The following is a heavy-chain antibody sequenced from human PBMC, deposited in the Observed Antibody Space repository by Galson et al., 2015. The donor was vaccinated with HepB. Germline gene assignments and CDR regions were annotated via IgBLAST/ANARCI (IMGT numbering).Heavy chain of an antibody. D-gene: IGHD1-7*01. J-gene: IGHJ4*02. Sequence: QSGAEVKKPGESLRISCKASGYGFTNDWITWVRQMPGKGLQWMGKIDPSDSYTDYSPSFQGHVTISVDRSKATAFLQWDNLKPSDTAVYYCARGDGNLEVPFDYWGQGTSVTVSP. CDR1: GYGFTNDW. V-gene: IGHV5-10-1*01. CDR3: ARGDGNLEVPFDY. CDR2: IDPSDSYT.